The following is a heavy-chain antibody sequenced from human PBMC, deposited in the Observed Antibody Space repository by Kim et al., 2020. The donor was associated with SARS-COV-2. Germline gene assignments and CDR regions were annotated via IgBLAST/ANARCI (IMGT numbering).Heavy chain of an antibody. CDR2: IYYSGST. J-gene: IGHJ4*02. V-gene: IGHV4-59*01. CDR3: ARGRAGPYYFDY. Sequence: SETLSLTCTVSGGSISSYYWSWIRQPPGKGPEWIGYIYYSGSTNYNPSLKSRVTISVDTSKNQFSLKLSSVTAADTAVYYCARGRAGPYYFDYWGQGTLV. CDR1: GGSISSYY.